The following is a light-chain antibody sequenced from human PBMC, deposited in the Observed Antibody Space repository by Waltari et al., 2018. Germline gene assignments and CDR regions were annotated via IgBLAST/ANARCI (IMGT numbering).Light chain of an antibody. V-gene: IGKV1-5*01. J-gene: IGKJ2*01. CDR2: DAS. CDR1: QSIGTW. Sequence: DIQMTQSPSTLSPSVGDRVSITCRASQSIGTWVAWFQQKPGKPPKLLIYDASNLQSGVPPRFSGSGSGTEFSLTVSSLQPDDFATYYCQHYNSYPYAFGQGTKLEIK. CDR3: QHYNSYPYA.